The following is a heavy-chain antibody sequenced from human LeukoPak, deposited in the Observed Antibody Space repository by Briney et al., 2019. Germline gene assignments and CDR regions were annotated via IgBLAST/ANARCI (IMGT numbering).Heavy chain of an antibody. CDR2: IYSGGST. CDR3: ARDYYGSGVKIWGDAFDI. V-gene: IGHV3-66*01. CDR1: GFTVSSNY. D-gene: IGHD3-10*01. J-gene: IGHJ3*02. Sequence: PGGSLRLSCAASGFTVSSNYMSWVRQAPGKGLEWVSVIYSGGSTYYADSVKGRFTISRDNSKNTLYLQMNSLRAEDTAVYYCARDYYGSGVKIWGDAFDIWGQGTMVTVS.